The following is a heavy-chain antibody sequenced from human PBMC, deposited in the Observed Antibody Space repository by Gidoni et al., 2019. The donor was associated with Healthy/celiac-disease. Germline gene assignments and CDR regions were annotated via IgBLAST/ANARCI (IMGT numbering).Heavy chain of an antibody. CDR1: GFTVSSNY. V-gene: IGHV3-66*02. CDR3: ARDFQYSSSLTFDI. CDR2: IYSGGST. J-gene: IGHJ3*02. D-gene: IGHD6-6*01. Sequence: EVQLVESGGGLVQPGGSLRLSCAASGFTVSSNYMSWVRQAPGKGLEWVSVIYSGGSTYYADSVKGRFTISRDNSKNTLYLQMNSLRAEDTAVYYCARDFQYSSSLTFDIWGQGTMVTVSS.